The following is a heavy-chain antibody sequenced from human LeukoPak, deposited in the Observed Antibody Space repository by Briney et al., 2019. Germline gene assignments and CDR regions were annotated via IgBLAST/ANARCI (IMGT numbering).Heavy chain of an antibody. CDR2: ISTVSTYK. CDR3: ARDGSGFYLYYYMDV. V-gene: IGHV3-21*01. J-gene: IGHJ6*03. D-gene: IGHD3-3*01. Sequence: PWGSLRLSCAASGFTFTDYSMTWVRQAPGKGLEWVSSISTVSTYKFYSDSVKGRFTISRDNAKNILYLQMSSLSAEDTAVYYCARDGSGFYLYYYMDVWGRGTPVTVSS. CDR1: GFTFTDYS.